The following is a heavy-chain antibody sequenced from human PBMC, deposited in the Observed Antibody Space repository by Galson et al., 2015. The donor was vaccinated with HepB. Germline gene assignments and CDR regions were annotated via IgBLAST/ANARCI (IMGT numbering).Heavy chain of an antibody. Sequence: LTCTVSGGSISSGGYYWSWIRQHPGKGLGWIGYIYYSGSTYYNPSLKSRVTISVDTSKNQFSLKLSSVTAADTAVYYCARAHRPTRRAYYYYYMDVWGKGTTVTVSS. CDR3: ARAHRPTRRAYYYYYMDV. D-gene: IGHD5-24*01. CDR2: IYYSGST. CDR1: GGSISSGGYY. V-gene: IGHV4-31*03. J-gene: IGHJ6*03.